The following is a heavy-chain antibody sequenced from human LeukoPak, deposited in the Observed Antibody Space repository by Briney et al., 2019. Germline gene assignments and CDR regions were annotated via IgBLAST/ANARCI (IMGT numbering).Heavy chain of an antibody. J-gene: IGHJ4*02. CDR2: IDVTTGGS. CDR1: GFTLSSYA. CDR3: AKVNYYQPYF. D-gene: IGHD2-2*01. V-gene: IGHV3-23*01. Sequence: GGSLRLSCAASGFTLSSYAMSWVRQAPGKGLEWVSTIDVTTGGSYYADSVKGRFTISRDTFQNTLYLQLNSLRVDDTAVYYCAKVNYYQPYFWGQGTLVSVSS.